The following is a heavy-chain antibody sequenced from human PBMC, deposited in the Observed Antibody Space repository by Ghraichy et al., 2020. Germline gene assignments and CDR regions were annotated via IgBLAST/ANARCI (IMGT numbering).Heavy chain of an antibody. Sequence: SVKVSCKASGGTFSSYAISWVRQAPGQGLEWMGGIIPIFGTANYAQKFQGRVTITADESTSTAYMELSSLRSEDTAVYYCASDYYDSSGYSESGYWGQGTLVTVSS. CDR1: GGTFSSYA. J-gene: IGHJ4*02. V-gene: IGHV1-69*13. CDR2: IIPIFGTA. CDR3: ASDYYDSSGYSESGY. D-gene: IGHD3-22*01.